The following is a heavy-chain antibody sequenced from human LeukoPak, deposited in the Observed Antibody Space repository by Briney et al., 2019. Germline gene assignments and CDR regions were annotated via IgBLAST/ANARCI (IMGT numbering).Heavy chain of an antibody. D-gene: IGHD2-2*01. V-gene: IGHV3-64*01. J-gene: IGHJ4*02. Sequence: QPGGSLRLSCAASGFTFSSYAMHWVRPAPGKGLEYVSAISSNGGSTYYANSVKGRFTISRDNSKNTLYLQMGSLRAEDMAVYYCARETLYCSSTSCYLGGFDYWGQGTLVTVSS. CDR2: ISSNGGST. CDR3: ARETLYCSSTSCYLGGFDY. CDR1: GFTFSSYA.